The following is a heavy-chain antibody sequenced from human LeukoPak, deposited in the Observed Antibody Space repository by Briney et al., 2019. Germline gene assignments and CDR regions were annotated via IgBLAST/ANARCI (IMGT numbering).Heavy chain of an antibody. CDR3: ARDFYSSAISLNFDY. J-gene: IGHJ4*02. D-gene: IGHD6-25*01. CDR2: ISSSSSYI. CDR1: GFTFSSYS. Sequence: GGSLRLSCAASGFTFSSYSMNWVRQAPGKGLEWVSSISSSSSYIYYADSVKGRFTISRDNAKNSLYLQMNSLRAEDTAVYYCARDFYSSAISLNFDYWGQGTLVTVSS. V-gene: IGHV3-21*01.